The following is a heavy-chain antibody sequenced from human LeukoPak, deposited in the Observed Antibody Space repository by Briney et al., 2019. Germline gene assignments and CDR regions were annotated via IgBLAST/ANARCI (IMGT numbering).Heavy chain of an antibody. CDR3: ARSSRGHFHYYYYGMDV. J-gene: IGHJ6*02. Sequence: SVKVSCKASGYTFTGYYMHWVRQAPGQGLEWMGGIIPIFGTANYAQKFQGRVTITADESTSTAYMELSSLRSEDTAVYYCARSSRGHFHYYYYGMDVWGQGTTVTVSS. CDR1: GYTFTGYY. V-gene: IGHV1-69*13. D-gene: IGHD6-25*01. CDR2: IIPIFGTA.